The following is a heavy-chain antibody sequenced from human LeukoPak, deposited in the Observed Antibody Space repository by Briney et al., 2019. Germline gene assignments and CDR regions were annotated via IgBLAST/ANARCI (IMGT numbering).Heavy chain of an antibody. CDR2: INPSGGST. D-gene: IGHD1-7*01. CDR3: ARDPAITGTNYYYYMDV. V-gene: IGHV1-46*01. CDR1: GYTLTELS. J-gene: IGHJ6*03. Sequence: ASVKVSCKVSGYTLTELSLHWVRQAPGQGLERMGIINPSGGSTSYAQKFQGRVTMTRDMSTSTVYMELSSLRSEDTAVYYCARDPAITGTNYYYYMDVWGKGTTVTVSS.